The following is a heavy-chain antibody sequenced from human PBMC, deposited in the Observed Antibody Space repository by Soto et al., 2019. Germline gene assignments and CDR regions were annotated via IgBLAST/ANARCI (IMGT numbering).Heavy chain of an antibody. D-gene: IGHD4-17*01. CDR2: IYYSGST. Sequence: QLQLQESGPGLVKPSETLSLTCTVSGGSISSSSYYWGWIRQPPGKGLEWIGSIYYSGSTYYNPSLKSRVTISVDTSKNQFSLKLSSVTAADTAVYYCAREASHGDYYFDYWGQGTLVTVSS. V-gene: IGHV4-39*02. CDR1: GGSISSSSYY. J-gene: IGHJ4*02. CDR3: AREASHGDYYFDY.